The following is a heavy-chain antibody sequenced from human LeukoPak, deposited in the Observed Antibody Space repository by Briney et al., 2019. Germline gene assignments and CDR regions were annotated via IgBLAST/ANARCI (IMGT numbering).Heavy chain of an antibody. V-gene: IGHV3-30*18. CDR3: AKWLDDSSGIGYFDY. D-gene: IGHD3-22*01. CDR1: GFTFSTYA. CDR2: ISYDGSNK. J-gene: IGHJ4*02. Sequence: GGSLRPSCAASGFTFSTYAMSWVRQAPGKGLEWVAVISYDGSNKYYADSVKGRFTISRDNSKNTLYLQMNSLRAEDTAVYYCAKWLDDSSGIGYFDYWGQGTLVTVSS.